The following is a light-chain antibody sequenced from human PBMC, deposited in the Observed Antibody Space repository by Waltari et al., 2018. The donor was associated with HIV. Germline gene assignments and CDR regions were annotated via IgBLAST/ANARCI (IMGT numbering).Light chain of an antibody. J-gene: IGLJ1*01. Sequence: QSVLTQPPSVSGAPGQRVTISCSGSTSNVGPICLLHWSQQLPGMAPKLLIAGDSNRPSGVPDRFSASKSGTSGSLTITGLQPEDEADYYCQTFDITLGGFYVFGTGTKVTVL. CDR3: QTFDITLGGFYV. V-gene: IGLV1-40*01. CDR2: GDS. CDR1: TSNVGPICL.